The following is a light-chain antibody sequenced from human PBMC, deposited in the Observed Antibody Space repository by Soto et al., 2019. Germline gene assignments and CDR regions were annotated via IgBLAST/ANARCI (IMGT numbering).Light chain of an antibody. J-gene: IGLJ1*01. CDR2: DVN. Sequence: QSALTQPASLSGSPGQSITISCTGTSSDVGAYNFVSWYQQHPGKAPKLMIYDVNNRPSGVSDRFSGSKSGNTASLTISGLRAEDEANYYCNSYTSSSTSYVFGTGTKSPS. V-gene: IGLV2-14*01. CDR1: SSDVGAYNF. CDR3: NSYTSSSTSYV.